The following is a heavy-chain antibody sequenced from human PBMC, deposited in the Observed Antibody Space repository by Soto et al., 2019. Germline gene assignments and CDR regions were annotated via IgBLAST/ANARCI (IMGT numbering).Heavy chain of an antibody. V-gene: IGHV4-31*03. Sequence: PSETLSLTCTVPGGSISSGGYYWSWIRQHPGKGLEWIGYIYYSGSTYYNPSLKSRVTISVDTSKNQFSVRLSSVTAADTAVYYCVSRLGYGYAMDVWGQGTTVTVSS. CDR2: IYYSGST. CDR3: VSRLGYGYAMDV. CDR1: GGSISSGGYY. D-gene: IGHD5-12*01. J-gene: IGHJ6*02.